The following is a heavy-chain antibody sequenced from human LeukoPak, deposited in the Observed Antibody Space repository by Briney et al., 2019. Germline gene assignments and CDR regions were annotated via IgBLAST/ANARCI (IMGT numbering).Heavy chain of an antibody. J-gene: IGHJ4*02. CDR3: ARAEVKLGEQTFDY. CDR1: GYTLTELS. D-gene: IGHD3-16*01. CDR2: ISAYNGNT. Sequence: ASVKVSCKVSGYTLTELSMHWVRQAPGQGLEWMGWISAYNGNTNYAQKLQGRVTMTTDTSTSTAYMELRSLRSDDTAVYYCARAEVKLGEQTFDYWGQGTLVTVSS. V-gene: IGHV1-18*01.